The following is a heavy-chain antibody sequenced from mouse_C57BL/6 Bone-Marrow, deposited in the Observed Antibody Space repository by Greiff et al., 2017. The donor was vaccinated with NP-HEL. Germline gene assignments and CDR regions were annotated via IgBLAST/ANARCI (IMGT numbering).Heavy chain of an antibody. Sequence: VHVKQSGGDLVKPGGSLKLSCAASGFTFSSYGMSWVRQTPDKRLEWVATISSGGSYTYYPDSVKGRFTISRDNAKNTLYLQMSSLKSEDTAMYYCARRYYYGSSYAMDYWGQGTSVTVSS. D-gene: IGHD1-1*01. J-gene: IGHJ4*01. V-gene: IGHV5-6*01. CDR3: ARRYYYGSSYAMDY. CDR1: GFTFSSYG. CDR2: ISSGGSYT.